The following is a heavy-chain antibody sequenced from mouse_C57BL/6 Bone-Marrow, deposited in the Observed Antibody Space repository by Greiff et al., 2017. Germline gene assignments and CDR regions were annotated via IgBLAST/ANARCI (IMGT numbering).Heavy chain of an antibody. J-gene: IGHJ3*01. CDR1: GYTFTDYY. CDR2: INPNNGGT. D-gene: IGHD1-1*01. V-gene: IGHV1-26*01. CDR3: ARSWAITTVVAPPAY. Sequence: EVQLQQSGPELVKPGASVKISCKASGYTFTDYYMNWVKQSHGKSLEWIGDINPNNGGTSYNQKFKGKATLTVDKSSSTAYMELRSLTSEDSAVYYCARSWAITTVVAPPAYWGQGTLVTVSA.